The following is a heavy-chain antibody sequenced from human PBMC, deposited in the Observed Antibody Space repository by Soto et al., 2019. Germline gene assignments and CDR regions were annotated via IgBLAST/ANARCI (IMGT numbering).Heavy chain of an antibody. Sequence: PGGSLRLSCAASGFTFSSYGMHWVRQAPGKGLEWVAVISYDGSNKYYADSVKGRFTISRDNSKNTLYLQMNSLRAEDTAVYYCAKDRGYYDSSGYYWYFDYWGQGTLVTVSS. CDR2: ISYDGSNK. CDR3: AKDRGYYDSSGYYWYFDY. CDR1: GFTFSSYG. V-gene: IGHV3-30*18. J-gene: IGHJ4*02. D-gene: IGHD3-22*01.